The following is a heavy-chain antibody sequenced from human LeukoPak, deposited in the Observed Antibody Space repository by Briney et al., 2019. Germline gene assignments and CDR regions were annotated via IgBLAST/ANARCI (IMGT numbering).Heavy chain of an antibody. J-gene: IGHJ4*02. CDR2: INHSGST. CDR3: ASGRTVTTVFGD. D-gene: IGHD4-17*01. CDR1: GGSFSGYY. V-gene: IGHV4-34*01. Sequence: SETLSLTCAVYGGSFSGYYWSWIRQPPGKGLEWIGEINHSGSTNYNPSLKSRVTISVDRSKNQFSLKLSSVTAADTAVYYCASGRTVTTVFGDWGQGTLVTVSS.